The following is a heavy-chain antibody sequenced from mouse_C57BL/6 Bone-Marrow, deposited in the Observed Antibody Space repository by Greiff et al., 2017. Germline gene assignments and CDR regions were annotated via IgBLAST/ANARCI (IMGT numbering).Heavy chain of an antibody. Sequence: EVKLMESGGGLVQPGGSLKLSCAASGFTFSDYGMAWVRQAPRTGPEWVAFISNLAYSIYYADTVTGRFTISRENAKNSLDLEMSCLRSEDTAMYYCTRRDYYVLDWGQGTLVTVSA. CDR3: TRRDYYVLD. CDR1: GFTFSDYG. D-gene: IGHD1-1*01. J-gene: IGHJ3*01. CDR2: ISNLAYSI. V-gene: IGHV5-15*04.